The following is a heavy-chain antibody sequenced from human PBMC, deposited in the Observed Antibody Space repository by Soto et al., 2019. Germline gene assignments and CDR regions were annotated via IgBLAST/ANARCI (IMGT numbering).Heavy chain of an antibody. Sequence: GGSLRLSCAASGFTFSSYGMHWVRQAPGKGLEWVAVISYDGSNKYYADSVKGRFTISRDNSKNTLYLQMNSLRAEDTAVYYCAKLQGPAAEDFDYWGQGTLVTVSS. D-gene: IGHD6-25*01. CDR3: AKLQGPAAEDFDY. CDR2: ISYDGSNK. CDR1: GFTFSSYG. J-gene: IGHJ4*02. V-gene: IGHV3-30*18.